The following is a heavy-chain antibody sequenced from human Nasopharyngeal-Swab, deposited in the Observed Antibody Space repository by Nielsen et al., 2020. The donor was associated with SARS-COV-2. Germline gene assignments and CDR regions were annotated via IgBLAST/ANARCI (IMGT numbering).Heavy chain of an antibody. J-gene: IGHJ4*02. CDR2: IYYSGST. V-gene: IGHV4-30-4*01. D-gene: IGHD3-10*01. CDR3: ARGHHYYGSGFQDY. Sequence: SETLSLTCTVSGGSISSGDYYWSWIRQPPGKGLEWIGYIYYSGSTYYNPSLKSRATISVDTSKNQFSLKLSSVTAADTAVYYCARGHHYYGSGFQDYWGQGTLVTVSS. CDR1: GGSISSGDYY.